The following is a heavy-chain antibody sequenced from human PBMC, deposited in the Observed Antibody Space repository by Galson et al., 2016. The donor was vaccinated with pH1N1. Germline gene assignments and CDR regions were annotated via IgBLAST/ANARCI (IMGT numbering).Heavy chain of an antibody. J-gene: IGHJ4*02. Sequence: SVKVSCKASGYTFTSYGISWVRQAPGQGLEWMGWISTYNGNTYYAQKLQGRVTMTTDTSTSTAYMELRSLRSDDTAVYYCARYVWIGEQWDYWGQGTLVTVSS. V-gene: IGHV1-18*01. CDR1: GYTFTSYG. CDR2: ISTYNGNT. CDR3: ARYVWIGEQWDY. D-gene: IGHD3-10*01.